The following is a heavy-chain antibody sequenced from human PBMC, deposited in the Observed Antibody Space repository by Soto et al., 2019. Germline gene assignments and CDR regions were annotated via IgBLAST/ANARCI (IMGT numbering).Heavy chain of an antibody. CDR3: ARARREIPQQLAKTKDAFDI. D-gene: IGHD6-13*01. V-gene: IGHV3-30*03. CDR1: GFTFSSYG. CDR2: ISYDGSNK. J-gene: IGHJ3*02. Sequence: GGSLGLSCAASGFTFSSYGMHWVRQAPGKGLEWVAVISYDGSNKYYADSMKGRFTISRDNSKNTLYLQMNSLRAEDTAVYYCARARREIPQQLAKTKDAFDIWGQGTMVTVSS.